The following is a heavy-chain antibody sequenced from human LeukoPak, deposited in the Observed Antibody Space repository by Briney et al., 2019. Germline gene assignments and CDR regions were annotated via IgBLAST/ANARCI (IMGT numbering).Heavy chain of an antibody. V-gene: IGHV1-18*01. D-gene: IGHD3-22*01. J-gene: IGHJ4*02. CDR3: ARDLGYYDSSGYLLDY. Sequence: ASVKVSCKASGYTFTSYGISWVRQAPGQGLEWIGWISAYNGNTNYAQKLQGRVTMTTDTSTSTAYMELRSLRSDDTAVYYCARDLGYYDSSGYLLDYWGQGTLVTVSS. CDR2: ISAYNGNT. CDR1: GYTFTSYG.